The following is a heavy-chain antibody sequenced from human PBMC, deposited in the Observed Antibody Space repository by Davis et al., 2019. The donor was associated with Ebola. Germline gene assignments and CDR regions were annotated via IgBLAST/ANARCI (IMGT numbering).Heavy chain of an antibody. Sequence: PGGSLRLSCAASGFTFSSYSMNWVRQAPGKGLEWVSSISSSSSYIYYADSVKGRFTISRDNAKNSLYLQMNSLRAEDTAVYYCARVLDVDTAMDGNDAFDIWGQGTMVTVSS. CDR2: ISSSSSYI. CDR1: GFTFSSYS. D-gene: IGHD5-18*01. V-gene: IGHV3-21*01. J-gene: IGHJ3*02. CDR3: ARVLDVDTAMDGNDAFDI.